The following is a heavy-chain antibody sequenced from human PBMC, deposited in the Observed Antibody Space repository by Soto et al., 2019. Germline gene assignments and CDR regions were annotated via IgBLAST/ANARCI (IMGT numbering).Heavy chain of an antibody. V-gene: IGHV1-2*02. CDR3: ARPFLVRGIIGF. Sequence: QVKLVQSGAEVKKPGASVKVSCEASGYTFTGYYIHWVRQAPGQGLEWMGWINPKSGGTKYAQKFQGRVTMTRDTSITTAYMELSRLTSDDTAVYYCARPFLVRGIIGFWGQGSLVTVSS. J-gene: IGHJ4*02. D-gene: IGHD3-10*01. CDR2: INPKSGGT. CDR1: GYTFTGYY.